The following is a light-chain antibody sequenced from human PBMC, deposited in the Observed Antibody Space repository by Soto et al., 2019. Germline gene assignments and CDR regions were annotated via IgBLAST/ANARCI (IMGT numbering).Light chain of an antibody. CDR3: QQSYSTPWT. CDR2: AAS. J-gene: IGKJ1*01. CDR1: QSILSY. Sequence: DIQMTQSPSSLSASVGDRVTITCRASQSILSYLNWYQQKPGKAPKLLIYAASSLQSGVPSRFSGSGSGTDFTLTISSLQPEDFATYYCQQSYSTPWTFGQGTKVEIK. V-gene: IGKV1-39*01.